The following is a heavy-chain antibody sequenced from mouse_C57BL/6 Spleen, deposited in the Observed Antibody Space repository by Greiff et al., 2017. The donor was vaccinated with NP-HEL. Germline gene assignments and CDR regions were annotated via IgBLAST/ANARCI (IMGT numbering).Heavy chain of an antibody. CDR1: GFTFSDYY. J-gene: IGHJ1*03. CDR2: INYDGSST. V-gene: IGHV5-16*01. Sequence: EVKLVESEGGLVQPGSSMKLSCTASGFTFSDYYMAWVRQVPEKGLEWVANINYDGSSTYYLDSLKSRFIISRDNAKNILYLQMSSLKSEDTATYYCARDPYYYYGSSWYFDVWGTGTTVTVSS. D-gene: IGHD1-1*01. CDR3: ARDPYYYYGSSWYFDV.